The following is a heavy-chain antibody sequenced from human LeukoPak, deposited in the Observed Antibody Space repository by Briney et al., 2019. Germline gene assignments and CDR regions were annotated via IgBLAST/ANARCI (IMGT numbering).Heavy chain of an antibody. CDR1: GFTFSSYA. D-gene: IGHD5-12*01. CDR2: ISGSGGST. Sequence: PGGSLRLSCAASGFTFSSYAMSWVRQAPGKGLEWVSAISGSGGSTYYADSVKGRFTISRDNAKNSLSLQMDNLRAEDTAVYYCVRDGGVSGYDLLDYWGQGTLVTVSS. CDR3: VRDGGVSGYDLLDY. J-gene: IGHJ4*02. V-gene: IGHV3-23*01.